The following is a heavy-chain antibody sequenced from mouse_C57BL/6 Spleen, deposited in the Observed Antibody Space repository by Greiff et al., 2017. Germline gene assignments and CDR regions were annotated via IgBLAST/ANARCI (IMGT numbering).Heavy chain of an antibody. CDR3: ARSSRRGYFDV. J-gene: IGHJ1*01. V-gene: IGHV1-52*01. Sequence: QVHVKQPGAELVRPGSSVKLSCKASGYTFTSYWMHWVKQRPVQGLEWIGNIDPSDSETHYNQKFKDKATLTVDKSSSTAYMQLSSLTSEDSAVYYCARSSRRGYFDVWGPGTTVTVSS. CDR1: GYTFTSYW. CDR2: IDPSDSET.